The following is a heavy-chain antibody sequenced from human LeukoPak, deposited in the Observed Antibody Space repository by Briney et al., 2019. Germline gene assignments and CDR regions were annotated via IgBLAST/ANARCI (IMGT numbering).Heavy chain of an antibody. V-gene: IGHV4-61*01. J-gene: IGHJ6*02. Sequence: PSETLSLTCTVSGGSVSSGSYYWSWIRQPPGKGLEWIGYIYYSGSTNYNPSLKSRVTISVDTSKNQFSLKLSSVTAADTAVYYCARGWYYYDSGGYPSVLLGGMDVWGQGTTVTVSS. CDR3: ARGWYYYDSGGYPSVLLGGMDV. CDR2: IYYSGST. D-gene: IGHD3-22*01. CDR1: GGSVSSGSYY.